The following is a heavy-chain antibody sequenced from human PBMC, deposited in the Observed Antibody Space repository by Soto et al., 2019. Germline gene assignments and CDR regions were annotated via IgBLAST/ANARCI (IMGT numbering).Heavy chain of an antibody. V-gene: IGHV3-15*07. J-gene: IGHJ4*02. CDR2: FKSRGDGGTT. D-gene: IGHD4-17*01. CDR3: TIDLPGVTTNYGFDY. Sequence: EVQLVESGGGLVNPGGSLRLSCAASGFTFSNAWMNWVRQAPGQGLEWVARFKSRGDGGTTDYAAPVKGRFTISRDDSENTLCLQMDSLKIEDTAVYFCTIDLPGVTTNYGFDYWGQGILVTVSS. CDR1: GFTFSNAW.